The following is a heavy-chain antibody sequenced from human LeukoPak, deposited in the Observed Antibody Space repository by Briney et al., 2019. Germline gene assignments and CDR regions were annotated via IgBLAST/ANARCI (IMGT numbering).Heavy chain of an antibody. V-gene: IGHV4-59*01. D-gene: IGHD2-15*01. CDR1: GGSISSYY. Sequence: SETLSLTCTVSGGSISSYYWSWIRQPPGKGLEWIGYIYYSGSTNYNASLKSRVTISVDTSKNQFSLKLSSVTAADTAVYYCARVTPVVTVVDYWGQGTLVTVSS. CDR3: ARVTPVVTVVDY. CDR2: IYYSGST. J-gene: IGHJ4*02.